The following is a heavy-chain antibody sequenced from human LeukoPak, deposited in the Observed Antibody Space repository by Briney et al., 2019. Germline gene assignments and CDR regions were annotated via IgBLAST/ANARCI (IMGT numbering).Heavy chain of an antibody. D-gene: IGHD7-27*01. CDR1: GFAIRNSW. Sequence: PGGSLRLSRVASGFAIRNSWMTWVRQAPGKGLEWVADMNPDGSGKYYVDSVKGRFTGSRDNAKNSVYLQMNGLRAEDTAVYYCGRDPAWGAIDYWGQGTLVTVSS. V-gene: IGHV3-7*01. CDR3: GRDPAWGAIDY. J-gene: IGHJ4*02. CDR2: MNPDGSGK.